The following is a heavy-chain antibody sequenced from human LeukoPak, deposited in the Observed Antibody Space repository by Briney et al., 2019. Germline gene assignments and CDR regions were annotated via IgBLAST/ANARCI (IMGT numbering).Heavy chain of an antibody. Sequence: PGGSLRLSCAASGFTFSNYAMSWVRQAPGEGLEWVSAISGRGGSTYYADSGKGRFTISRANSKNTLSLQMNSMRAEDTAVYYCAKASLRFRANLKAYSYYYMDVWGKGTTVTVSS. CDR3: AKASLRFRANLKAYSYYYMDV. J-gene: IGHJ6*03. CDR1: GFTFSNYA. D-gene: IGHD3-3*01. V-gene: IGHV3-23*01. CDR2: ISGRGGST.